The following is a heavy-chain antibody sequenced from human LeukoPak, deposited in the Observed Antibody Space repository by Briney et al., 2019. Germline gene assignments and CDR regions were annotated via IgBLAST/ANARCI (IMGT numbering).Heavy chain of an antibody. V-gene: IGHV4-34*01. Sequence: PSETLSLTCAVFGGSFSGYYWSWIRQSPEKGLEWIGEMSHTGATNYNPSLKSRVTVSVDTSKKQFSLNLRSVTAADTAVYYCARGLHCNILTGGMDVWGQGTTVIVSS. CDR3: ARGLHCNILTGGMDV. D-gene: IGHD3-9*01. J-gene: IGHJ6*02. CDR2: MSHTGAT. CDR1: GGSFSGYY.